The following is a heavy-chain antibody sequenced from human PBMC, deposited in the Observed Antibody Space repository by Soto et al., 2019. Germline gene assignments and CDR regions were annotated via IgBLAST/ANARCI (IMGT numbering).Heavy chain of an antibody. CDR1: GFTVSSNH. CDR2: IYSAGST. V-gene: IGHV3-66*01. D-gene: IGHD3-10*01. CDR3: ARARSSGSFYGGFDP. J-gene: IGHJ5*02. Sequence: EVQLVESGGGLVQPGGSLRLSCAASGFTVSSNHMTWVRQAPGKGLEWVSLIYSAGSTYYADSVKGRFTISRDNSKNTRYLHMNSLRADDTAVYYCARARSSGSFYGGFDPWGQGTLVTVSS.